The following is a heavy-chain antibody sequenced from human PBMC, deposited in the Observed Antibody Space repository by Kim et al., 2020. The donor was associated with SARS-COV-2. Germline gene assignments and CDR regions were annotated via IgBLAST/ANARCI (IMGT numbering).Heavy chain of an antibody. Sequence: ESGKGRFTISRDNSKNTLYLQMNSLRAEDTAVYYCAKDLVVVVAATSGVFYWGQGTLVTVSS. J-gene: IGHJ4*02. CDR3: AKDLVVVVAATSGVFY. D-gene: IGHD2-15*01. V-gene: IGHV3-23*01.